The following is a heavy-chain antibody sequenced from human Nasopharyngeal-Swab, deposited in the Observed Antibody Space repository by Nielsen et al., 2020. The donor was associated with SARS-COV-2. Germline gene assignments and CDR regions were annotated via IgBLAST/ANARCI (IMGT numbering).Heavy chain of an antibody. CDR2: ISYDGSNK. D-gene: IGHD2-2*01. CDR3: AKDKPVVPAAFVPNAFDI. V-gene: IGHV3-30*18. Sequence: VRQAPGKGLEWVAVISYDGSNKYYADSVKGRFTISRDNSKNTLYLQMHSLRAEDTAVYYCAKDKPVVPAAFVPNAFDIWGQGTMVTASS. J-gene: IGHJ3*02.